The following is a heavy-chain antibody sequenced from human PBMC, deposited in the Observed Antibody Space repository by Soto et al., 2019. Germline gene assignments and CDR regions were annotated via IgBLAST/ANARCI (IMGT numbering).Heavy chain of an antibody. D-gene: IGHD2-15*01. CDR3: AREDCSGGSCHPSYYYYYGMDV. J-gene: IGHJ6*02. CDR1: GFTFSSYG. Sequence: GGSLRLSCAASGFTFSSYGMHWVRQAPGKGLEWVAVIWYDGSDKYYADSVKGRFTISRDNSKNTLYLQMNSLRAEDTAVYYCAREDCSGGSCHPSYYYYYGMDVWGQGTTVTVSS. V-gene: IGHV3-33*01. CDR2: IWYDGSDK.